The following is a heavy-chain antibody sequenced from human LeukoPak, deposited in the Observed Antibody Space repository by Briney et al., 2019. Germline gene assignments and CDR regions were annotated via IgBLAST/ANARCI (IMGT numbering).Heavy chain of an antibody. Sequence: GGSLRLSCAASGFTFSSYWMHWVRQAPGKGLVWVSRINSDGSSTSYADSVKGRFTISRDNAKNTLYLQMNSLRAEDTAVYYCASLYYYDSSAYLPFDYWGQGTLVTVSS. CDR1: GFTFSSYW. CDR2: INSDGSST. D-gene: IGHD3-22*01. J-gene: IGHJ4*02. CDR3: ASLYYYDSSAYLPFDY. V-gene: IGHV3-74*01.